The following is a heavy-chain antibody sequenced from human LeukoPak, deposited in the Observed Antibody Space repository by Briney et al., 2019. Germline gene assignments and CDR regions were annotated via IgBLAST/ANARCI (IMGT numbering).Heavy chain of an antibody. Sequence: GGSLRLSCAASGLTFRNAWMSWVRQAPGKGLVWVSRISTDGSTTNYADSVRGRFTISRDNAEKTLYLQMNSLRGDDTAVYYCARGCYGDYVCLDNWGQGALVTVSS. CDR1: GLTFRNAW. J-gene: IGHJ4*02. D-gene: IGHD4-17*01. CDR2: ISTDGSTT. V-gene: IGHV3-74*01. CDR3: ARGCYGDYVCLDN.